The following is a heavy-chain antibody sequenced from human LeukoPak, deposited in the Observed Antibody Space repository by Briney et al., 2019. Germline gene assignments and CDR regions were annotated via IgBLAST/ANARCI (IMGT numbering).Heavy chain of an antibody. CDR1: GYTFTSYG. V-gene: IGHV1-18*01. J-gene: IGHJ4*02. Sequence: ASVKVSCKASGYTFTSYGIIWVRPAPGQGLEWMGWISAYNGNTNYAQKLQGRVTMTTDTSTGTAYMELRSLRSDDTAVYYCARDALGYCSGGSCLLPFDYWGQGSLVTVSS. D-gene: IGHD2-15*01. CDR3: ARDALGYCSGGSCLLPFDY. CDR2: ISAYNGNT.